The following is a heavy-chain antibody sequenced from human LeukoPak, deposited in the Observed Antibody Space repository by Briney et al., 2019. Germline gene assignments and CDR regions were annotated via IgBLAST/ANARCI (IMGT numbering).Heavy chain of an antibody. D-gene: IGHD4-17*01. J-gene: IGHJ5*02. CDR2: IYTSGST. CDR1: GYSISSGYY. Sequence: PSETLSLTCTVSGYSISSGYYWGWIRQPPGKGLEWIGRIYTSGSTNYNPSLKTRVTMSVDTSKNQFSLKLSSVTAADTAMYYCARGPLTVTRGFDPWGQGTLVTVSS. V-gene: IGHV4-38-2*02. CDR3: ARGPLTVTRGFDP.